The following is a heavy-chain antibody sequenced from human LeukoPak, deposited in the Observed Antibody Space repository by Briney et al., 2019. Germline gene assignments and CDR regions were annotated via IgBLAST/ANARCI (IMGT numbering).Heavy chain of an antibody. V-gene: IGHV3-53*01. CDR3: ARHSGSGLIHP. D-gene: IGHD3-10*01. CDR2: IDNGGTT. J-gene: IGHJ5*02. Sequence: GGSLRLSCAASGFTISANSMIWVRQAPGKGLECVSIIDNGGTTYYPDSVKGRFTISRDNSENTLSLQMNSLRAEDTAFYYCARHSGSGLIHPWGQGTLVTVSS. CDR1: GFTISANS.